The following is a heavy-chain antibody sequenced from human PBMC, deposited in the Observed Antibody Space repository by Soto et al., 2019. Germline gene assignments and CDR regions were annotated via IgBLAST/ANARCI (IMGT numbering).Heavy chain of an antibody. CDR3: ARPLQVDIGVAGPKDIRFDT. J-gene: IGHJ5*02. Sequence: QVQLVQSGAEVKRPGSSVKVSCQTSGGTFRTYTINWVRQAPGQGLEWMGRIIPILDVANYAQKFQGRITRTADKATRTAHMELRSRRSEDTAVEYWARPLQVDIGVAGPKDIRFDTWGQGTLVTVSS. CDR2: IIPILDVA. D-gene: IGHD6-19*01. V-gene: IGHV1-69*02. CDR1: GGTFRTYT.